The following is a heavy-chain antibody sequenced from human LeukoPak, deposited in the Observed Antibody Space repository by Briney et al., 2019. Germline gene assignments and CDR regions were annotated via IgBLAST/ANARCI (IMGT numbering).Heavy chain of an antibody. Sequence: ASVKVSCKASGGTFSSYAISWVRQAPEQGLEWMGRIIPIFGTANYAQKFQGRVTITTDESTSTAYMELSSLRSEDTAVYYCARGQDWAAAGTGYYFDYWGQGTLVTVSS. CDR3: ARGQDWAAAGTGYYFDY. CDR1: GGTFSSYA. CDR2: IIPIFGTA. V-gene: IGHV1-69*05. J-gene: IGHJ4*02. D-gene: IGHD6-13*01.